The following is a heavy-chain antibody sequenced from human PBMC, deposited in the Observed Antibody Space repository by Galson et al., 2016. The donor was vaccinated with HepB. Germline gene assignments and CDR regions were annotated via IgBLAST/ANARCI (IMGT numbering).Heavy chain of an antibody. V-gene: IGHV4-4*02. CDR2: VFHSGST. D-gene: IGHD2-2*01. Sequence: SETLSLTCAVSGVSVTSPNWCTWVRQPPGKGLEWIGEVFHSGSTYYNPSLKSRVTMSVDKSKNHFSLKLTSVTPADTAVYYCAISTAAVPASINWFDPWGQGTLVTVSS. J-gene: IGHJ5*02. CDR3: AISTAAVPASINWFDP. CDR1: GVSVTSPNW.